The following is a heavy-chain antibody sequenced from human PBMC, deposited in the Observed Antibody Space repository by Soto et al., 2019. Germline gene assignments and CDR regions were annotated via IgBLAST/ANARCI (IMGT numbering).Heavy chain of an antibody. D-gene: IGHD2-2*01. CDR2: IYHSGST. V-gene: IGHV4-30-2*01. Sequence: SETLSLTCAVSGGSISSGGYSWSWIRQLPGKGLEWIGYIYHSGSTYYNPSLKSRVTISVDRSKNQFSLKLSSGTAADTAVYYCARVPDRWGQGTLVTVSS. CDR3: ARVPDR. CDR1: GGSISSGGYS. J-gene: IGHJ5*02.